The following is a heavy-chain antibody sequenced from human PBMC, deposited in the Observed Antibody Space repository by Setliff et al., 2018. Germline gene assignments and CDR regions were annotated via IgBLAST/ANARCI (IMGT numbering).Heavy chain of an antibody. CDR2: INPISGNT. Sequence: ASVKVSCKASGYIFAGYYMHWVRQTPGQGLEWMGWINPISGNTYSAQRFQGRVTLTTDTSTSTAYMEVRRLTSDDTAVYYCARLVRYCTRTSCQRTPGAEYWGQGTLVTVSS. CDR3: ARLVRYCTRTSCQRTPGAEY. V-gene: IGHV1-2*02. D-gene: IGHD2-2*01. CDR1: GYIFAGYY. J-gene: IGHJ4*02.